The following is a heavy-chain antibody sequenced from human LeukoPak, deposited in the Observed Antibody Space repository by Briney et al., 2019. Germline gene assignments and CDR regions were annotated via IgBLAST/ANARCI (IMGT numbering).Heavy chain of an antibody. CDR2: ISGSGGST. J-gene: IGHJ4*02. V-gene: IGHV3-23*01. CDR1: GFTFSSYA. D-gene: IGHD6-6*01. Sequence: GGSLRLSCAASGFTFSSYAMSWVRQAPGKGLEWVSAISGSGGSTYYADSVKGRFTNSRDNSENTLYLQVNSLRAEDTAIYYCAKVLVAARPNTHYFDYWGQGTLVTVSS. CDR3: AKVLVAARPNTHYFDY.